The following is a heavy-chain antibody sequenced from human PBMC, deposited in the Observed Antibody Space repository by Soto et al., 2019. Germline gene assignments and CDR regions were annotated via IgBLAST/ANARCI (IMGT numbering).Heavy chain of an antibody. CDR3: AKGAPLLAAGTWWFDP. Sequence: GGSLRLSCAASGFTFTSYAMNWVRQAPGQGLEWVSTISYSGHTTYYADAVKGRFTISRDNSNNTLYLQMDSLRGEDTAVYYCAKGAPLLAAGTWWFDPWGQGTLVTVSS. CDR1: GFTFTSYA. J-gene: IGHJ5*02. V-gene: IGHV3-23*01. D-gene: IGHD6-13*01. CDR2: ISYSGHTT.